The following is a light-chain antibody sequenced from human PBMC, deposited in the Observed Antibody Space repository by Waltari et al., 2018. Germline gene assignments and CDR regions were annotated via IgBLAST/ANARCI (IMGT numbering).Light chain of an antibody. CDR2: WAS. J-gene: IGKJ3*01. CDR3: QQYYSIPMT. Sequence: DIVMTQSPDSLAVSLGERATINCKSSQSVLYSSNNKNYLAWYQQKPGQPPKLLIYWASTRESGVPDRVSGSGSGTELTFNSSSLQAEDVAVYYCQQYYSIPMTFGPGTKVDIK. CDR1: QSVLYSSNNKNY. V-gene: IGKV4-1*01.